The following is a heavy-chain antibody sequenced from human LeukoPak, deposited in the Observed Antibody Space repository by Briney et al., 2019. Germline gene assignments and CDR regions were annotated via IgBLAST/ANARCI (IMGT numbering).Heavy chain of an antibody. V-gene: IGHV4-39*07. J-gene: IGHJ4*02. CDR1: GGSISSSSYY. CDR2: IYYSGST. D-gene: IGHD3-22*01. Sequence: SETLSLTCTVSGGSISSSSYYWGWIPQPPGKGLEWIGSIYYSGSTYYNPSLKSRVTISVDTSKNQFSLKLSSVTAADTAVYYCARETINYYDSSGYPDYWGQGTLVTVSS. CDR3: ARETINYYDSSGYPDY.